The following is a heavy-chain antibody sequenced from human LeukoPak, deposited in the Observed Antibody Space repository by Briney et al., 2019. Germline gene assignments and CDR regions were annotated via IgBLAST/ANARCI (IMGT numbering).Heavy chain of an antibody. CDR1: GFTLSSYG. CDR2: IWYDRNTK. CDR3: ARSGWYDSYYSDS. D-gene: IGHD6-19*01. V-gene: IGHV3-33*01. Sequence: GRSLRLFCAASGFTLSSYGTHRVRQAPGKGLEWVAVIWYDRNTKYYADSVKGRFTISRDNSKNTLYLQMNSLRAEDTAVYYCARSGWYDSYYSDSWGQGTLVTVSS. J-gene: IGHJ4*02.